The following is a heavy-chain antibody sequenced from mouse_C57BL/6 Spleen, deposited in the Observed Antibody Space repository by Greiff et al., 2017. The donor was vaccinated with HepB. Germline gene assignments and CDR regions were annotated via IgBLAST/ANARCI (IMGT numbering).Heavy chain of an antibody. D-gene: IGHD1-1*01. CDR2: INPNNGGT. V-gene: IGHV1-26*01. CDR1: GYTFTDYY. CDR3: APHPITTVVAHWYFDV. Sequence: EVQLQQSGPELVKPGASVKISCKASGYTFTDYYMNWVKQSHGKSLEWIGDINPNNGGTSYNQKFKGKATLTVDKSSSTAYMELRSLTSEDSAVYYCAPHPITTVVAHWYFDVWGTGTTVTVSS. J-gene: IGHJ1*03.